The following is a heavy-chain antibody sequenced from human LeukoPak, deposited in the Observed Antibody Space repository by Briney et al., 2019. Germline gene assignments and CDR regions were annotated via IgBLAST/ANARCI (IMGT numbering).Heavy chain of an antibody. Sequence: ASVKVSCKASGYTFTNYAISWVRQAPGQGLEWMGWISGYKGNTNYAQRLQGRVAMTTDTSTSTAYMELRSLRSDDTAVYYCARDKGRFLEWLLVGHAFDIWGQGTMVTVSS. D-gene: IGHD3-3*01. CDR3: ARDKGRFLEWLLVGHAFDI. J-gene: IGHJ3*02. CDR1: GYTFTNYA. CDR2: ISGYKGNT. V-gene: IGHV1-18*01.